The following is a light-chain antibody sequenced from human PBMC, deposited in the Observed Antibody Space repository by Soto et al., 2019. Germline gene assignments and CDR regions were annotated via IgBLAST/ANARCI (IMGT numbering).Light chain of an antibody. CDR3: SSHSSSSAYYV. J-gene: IGLJ1*01. CDR2: EVN. Sequence: QSALTQPPSASGSPGQSVTISCTGTSSDVGGYDRVSWFQQHPGKAPKLIIYEVNNRPSGVSNRFSGSKSVNTASLTISGLQAEDEADYYCSSHSSSSAYYVFGTGTKLTVL. V-gene: IGLV2-14*03. CDR1: SSDVGGYDR.